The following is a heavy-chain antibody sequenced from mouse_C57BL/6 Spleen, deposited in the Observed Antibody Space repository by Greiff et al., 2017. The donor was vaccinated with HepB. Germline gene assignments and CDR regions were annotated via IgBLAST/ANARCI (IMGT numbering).Heavy chain of an antibody. D-gene: IGHD2-4*01. CDR1: GYTFTDYY. V-gene: IGHV1-76*01. J-gene: IGHJ4*01. Sequence: VQLVESGAELVRPGASVKLSCKASGYTFTDYYINWVKQRPGQGLEWIARIYPGSGNTYYNEKFKGKATLTAEKSSSTAYMQLSSLTSEDSAVYFCARGRDYDNYYYAMDYWGQGTSVTVSS. CDR2: IYPGSGNT. CDR3: ARGRDYDNYYYAMDY.